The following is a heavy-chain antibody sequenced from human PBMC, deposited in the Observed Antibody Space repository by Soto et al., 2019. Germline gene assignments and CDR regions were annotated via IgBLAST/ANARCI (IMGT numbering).Heavy chain of an antibody. V-gene: IGHV4-39*01. D-gene: IGHD6-19*01. CDR2: IYFSGST. Sequence: SETLSLTCTVSGGSISGGSYFWGWIRQSPGKGLEWIGNIYFSGSTHYNPSLKSRVTISVDTSKNQFSLKLTSVTAADTAVYYCARFGIAVAFDCFDPWGQGTLVTVSS. CDR3: ARFGIAVAFDCFDP. CDR1: GGSISGGSYF. J-gene: IGHJ5*02.